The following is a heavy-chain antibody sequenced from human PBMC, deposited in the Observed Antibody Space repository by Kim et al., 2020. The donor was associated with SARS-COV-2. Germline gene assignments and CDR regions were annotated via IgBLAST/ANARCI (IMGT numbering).Heavy chain of an antibody. CDR1: GFTFSSDS. D-gene: IGHD5-18*01. CDR3: ASLWVCETALVRVDV. Sequence: GGSLRLSCAASGFTFSSDSMYWVRQAPGKGLEWVSSISSSSSYIYYADSVKGRFTISSDNAKTQHYLQMNSRRAEDTAVYYCASLWVCETALVRVDVWG. V-gene: IGHV3-21*01. CDR2: ISSSSSYI. J-gene: IGHJ6*02.